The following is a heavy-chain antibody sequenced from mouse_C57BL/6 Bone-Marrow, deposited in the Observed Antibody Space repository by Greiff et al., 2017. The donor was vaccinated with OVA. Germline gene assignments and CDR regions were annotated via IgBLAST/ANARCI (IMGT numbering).Heavy chain of an antibody. J-gene: IGHJ2*01. Sequence: QVQLQQSGAELLKPGASVKLSCKATGYTFTGYWIEWVKQRPGHGLEWIGEILPGSSSTNYNEKFKGKATFHADTSSTTAYMQRSSLTTEDSALYYCARGEGTGGSPFDYWGQGTTLTVSS. V-gene: IGHV1-9*01. D-gene: IGHD3-3*01. CDR3: ARGEGTGGSPFDY. CDR1: GYTFTGYW. CDR2: ILPGSSST.